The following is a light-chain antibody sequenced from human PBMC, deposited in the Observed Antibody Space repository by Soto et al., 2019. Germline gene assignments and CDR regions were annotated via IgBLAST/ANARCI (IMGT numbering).Light chain of an antibody. Sequence: QSVLTQPASVPGSPGQSITISCTGTSSDVGSYNLVSWYQQHPGKAPKLMIYEVSKRPSGVSNRFSGSKSGNTASLTISGLQAEDEADYYCCSYAGSSNVFGTGTKVTVL. V-gene: IGLV2-23*02. CDR2: EVS. CDR1: SSDVGSYNL. J-gene: IGLJ1*01. CDR3: CSYAGSSNV.